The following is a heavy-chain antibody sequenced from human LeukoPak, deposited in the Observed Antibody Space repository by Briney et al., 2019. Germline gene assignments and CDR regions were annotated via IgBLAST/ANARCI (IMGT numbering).Heavy chain of an antibody. J-gene: IGHJ4*02. CDR2: ISGSAGST. V-gene: IGHV3-23*01. CDR3: AKTLPYYGSGSYPYYFDY. CDR1: GFTFSNHG. D-gene: IGHD3-10*01. Sequence: GGTLRLSCAASGFTFSNHGMSWVRQTPGKGLEWVSSISGSAGSTFYADSVRGRFTISRDNSKNTLYLQMNSLRAEDTAVYYCAKTLPYYGSGSYPYYFDYWGQGTLVTVSS.